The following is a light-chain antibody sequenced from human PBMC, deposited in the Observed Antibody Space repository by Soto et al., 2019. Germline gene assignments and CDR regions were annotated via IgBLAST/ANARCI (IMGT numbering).Light chain of an antibody. Sequence: DIQLAHSASSLSASVGGRVTITCRASQSISSYLNWYQQQPGKAPKLLIYAASSLQSGVPSRFSGSGSGTDFTLTISSLQPEDFATYYCQQSYSTPPTFGQGTKVDI. J-gene: IGKJ1*01. CDR2: AAS. V-gene: IGKV1-39*01. CDR1: QSISSY. CDR3: QQSYSTPPT.